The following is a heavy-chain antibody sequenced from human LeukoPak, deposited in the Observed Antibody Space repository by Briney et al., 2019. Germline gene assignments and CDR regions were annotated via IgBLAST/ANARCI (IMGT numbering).Heavy chain of an antibody. D-gene: IGHD5-24*01. CDR1: GGSISSSNW. CDR2: IYHSGST. V-gene: IGHV4-4*02. CDR3: AREQVEMAFYYFDY. J-gene: IGHJ4*02. Sequence: SETLSLTCAVSGGSISSSNWWSWVRQPPGKGLEWIGEIYHSGSTNYNPSLKSRVTISVDKSKNQFSLKLSSVTAADTAVYYCAREQVEMAFYYFDYWGQGTLVTVSS.